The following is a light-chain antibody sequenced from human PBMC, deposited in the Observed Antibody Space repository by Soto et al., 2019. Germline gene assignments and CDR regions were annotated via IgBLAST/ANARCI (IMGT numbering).Light chain of an antibody. J-gene: IGKJ1*01. CDR3: QQSYTTPVT. V-gene: IGKV1-39*01. CDR2: AAS. Sequence: IQMTQSPSSLSASVGDRVTITCRSSQNINNYLNWYQQRPGKAPKLLIYAASNFQSGVPSRFSGSGSKTDCTLTISSLQPEDFATYYRQQSYTTPVTFGQGTKVDIK. CDR1: QNINNY.